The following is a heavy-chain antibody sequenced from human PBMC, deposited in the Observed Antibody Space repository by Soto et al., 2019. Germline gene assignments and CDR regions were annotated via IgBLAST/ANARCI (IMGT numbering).Heavy chain of an antibody. J-gene: IGHJ6*02. CDR2: MNPNSGNT. Sequence: ASVKVSCKASGYTFTSYDINCVRQATGQVLEWMGWMNPNSGNTGYAQKFQGRVTMTRNTSISTAYMELSSLRSEDTAVYYCARGGDSSGYYYVVYYYYGMDVWGQGTTVTVSS. CDR1: GYTFTSYD. CDR3: ARGGDSSGYYYVVYYYYGMDV. D-gene: IGHD3-22*01. V-gene: IGHV1-8*02.